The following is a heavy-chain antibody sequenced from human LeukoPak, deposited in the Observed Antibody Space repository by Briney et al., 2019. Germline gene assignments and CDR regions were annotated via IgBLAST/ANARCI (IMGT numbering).Heavy chain of an antibody. CDR1: DASIPTSY. J-gene: IGHJ4*02. CDR3: ARSNARDGYNFGY. CDR2: FYYSGAT. D-gene: IGHD5-24*01. V-gene: IGHV4-59*08. Sequence: SETLSITSNVSDASIPTSYCNLIRQPPGKGLQWIGYFYYSGATNYNPSLKSRVTISVDTSKTQLSLKMTSMTAADTAVYYCARSNARDGYNFGYWGQGTLVTVSS.